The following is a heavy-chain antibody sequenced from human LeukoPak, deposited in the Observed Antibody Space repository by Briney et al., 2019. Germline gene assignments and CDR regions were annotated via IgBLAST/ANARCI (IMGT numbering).Heavy chain of an antibody. V-gene: IGHV1-69*13. D-gene: IGHD4-17*01. J-gene: IGHJ4*02. Sequence: SVKVSCKASGGTFSSYAISWVRQAPGQGLEWMGGIIPIFGTANYAQKFQGRVTITADESTSTAYMELSSLRSEDTAVYYCARGIHPQYGDYLYYWGQGTLVTVSS. CDR3: ARGIHPQYGDYLYY. CDR1: GGTFSSYA. CDR2: IIPIFGTA.